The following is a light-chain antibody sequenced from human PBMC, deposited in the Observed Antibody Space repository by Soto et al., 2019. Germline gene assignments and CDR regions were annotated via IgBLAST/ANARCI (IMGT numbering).Light chain of an antibody. CDR1: QSVSSSY. CDR2: GAS. V-gene: IGKV3D-20*02. Sequence: ETVLTQSPGTLSLSPGEGATLSCRASQSVSSSYLAWYQQKPGQAPRLLIYGASSRATGTPARFSGSGSETDFTLTISSLEPEDFALYHCLQRAAWPLTFGPGTKVDI. CDR3: LQRAAWPLT. J-gene: IGKJ3*01.